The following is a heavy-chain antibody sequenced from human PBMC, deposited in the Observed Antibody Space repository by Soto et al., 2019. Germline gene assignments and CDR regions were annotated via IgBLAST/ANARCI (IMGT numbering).Heavy chain of an antibody. CDR1: GFTFSNYA. CDR2: INDSGGTT. J-gene: IGHJ4*02. Sequence: GRSLRLSCAASGFTFSNYAMTWVRQAPGKGLRWVTTINDSGGTTYYADSVRGRFTISRDNSKNTLYLQLNSLRAEDTAIYFCAKVLFVHNTDWLEGYFDFWGPGPLVTVS. V-gene: IGHV3-23*01. D-gene: IGHD3-9*01. CDR3: AKVLFVHNTDWLEGYFDF.